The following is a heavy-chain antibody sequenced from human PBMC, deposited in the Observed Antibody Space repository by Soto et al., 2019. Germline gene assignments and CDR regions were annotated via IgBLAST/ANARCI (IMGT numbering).Heavy chain of an antibody. Sequence: GVLRLSCASSGFTFSSYEMNWVRQAPGKGLEWVSYISSSGNTIYYADSVKGRFTLSRDNAKKSLYLQMNSLRAEDTALYYCAREANDAFDPWGQGTLVTVSS. V-gene: IGHV3-48*03. CDR2: ISSSGNTI. CDR1: GFTFSSYE. J-gene: IGHJ5*02. CDR3: AREANDAFDP. D-gene: IGHD1-1*01.